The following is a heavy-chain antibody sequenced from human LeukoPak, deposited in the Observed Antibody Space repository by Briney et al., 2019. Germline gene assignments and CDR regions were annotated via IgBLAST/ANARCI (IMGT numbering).Heavy chain of an antibody. V-gene: IGHV1-8*03. J-gene: IGHJ4*02. D-gene: IGHD3-16*01. CDR1: GYTFTSYD. Sequence: ASVKVSCKASGYTFTSYDINWVRQATGQGLEWMGWMNPNTGSIGYAQKFRGRVTITRNTSISTAYLELSSLSSEVTAVYYCARKVAYTGDFDYWGQGTLVTVSS. CDR3: ARKVAYTGDFDY. CDR2: MNPNTGSI.